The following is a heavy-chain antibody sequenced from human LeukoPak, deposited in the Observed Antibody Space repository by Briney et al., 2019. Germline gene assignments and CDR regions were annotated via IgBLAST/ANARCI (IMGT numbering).Heavy chain of an antibody. CDR3: AKDRRDYGMDV. Sequence: GGSLRLSCAASGFTYSSYAMSWVRQGPGKGLEWVSAISGSGGSTYYADSVKGRFTISRDNSKNTLYLQMNSLRVEDTAVYYCAKDRRDYGMDVWGQGTTVTVSS. CDR2: ISGSGGST. V-gene: IGHV3-23*01. CDR1: GFTYSSYA. J-gene: IGHJ6*02.